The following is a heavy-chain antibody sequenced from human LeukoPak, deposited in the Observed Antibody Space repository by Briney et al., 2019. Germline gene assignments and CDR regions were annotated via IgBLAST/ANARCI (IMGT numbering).Heavy chain of an antibody. CDR2: IYYSGST. J-gene: IGHJ6*02. D-gene: IGHD6-13*01. CDR1: GGSISSGGYY. Sequence: SETLSLTCTVSGGSISSGGYYWSWIRQHPGKGLEWIGYIYYSGSTYYNPSLKSRVTISVDTSKNQFSLKLSSVTAANTAVYYCAHASQYSSSWSVRRIHYYGMDVWGQGTTVTVSS. V-gene: IGHV4-31*03. CDR3: AHASQYSSSWSVRRIHYYGMDV.